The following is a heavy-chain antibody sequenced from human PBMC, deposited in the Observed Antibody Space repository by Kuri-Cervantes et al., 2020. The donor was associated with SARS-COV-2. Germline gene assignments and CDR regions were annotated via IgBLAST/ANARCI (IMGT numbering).Heavy chain of an antibody. J-gene: IGHJ4*02. CDR1: GFTFSSYE. V-gene: IGHV3-23*01. D-gene: IGHD2-21*02. CDR3: AKEGRRHIVVVTREFDY. Sequence: LSLTCAASGFTFSSYEMNWVRQAPGKGLEWVSAISGSGGSTYYADSVKGRFTISRDNSKNTLYLQMNSLRAEDTAVYYCAKEGRRHIVVVTREFDYWGQGTLVTVSS. CDR2: ISGSGGST.